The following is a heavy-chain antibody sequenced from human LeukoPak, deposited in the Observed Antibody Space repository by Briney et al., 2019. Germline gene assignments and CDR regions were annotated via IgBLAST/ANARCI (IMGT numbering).Heavy chain of an antibody. CDR1: GFTFSSYA. CDR3: ARGISYGDYAFDY. CDR2: ISSSSNTI. V-gene: IGHV3-48*01. J-gene: IGHJ4*02. Sequence: GGSLRLSCAASGFTFSSYALNWVRQAPGKGLEWISYISSSSNTIYYADSVKGRFTISRYNAKNSLYLQMNSLRAEDTAVYYCARGISYGDYAFDYWGQGTLVTVSS. D-gene: IGHD4-17*01.